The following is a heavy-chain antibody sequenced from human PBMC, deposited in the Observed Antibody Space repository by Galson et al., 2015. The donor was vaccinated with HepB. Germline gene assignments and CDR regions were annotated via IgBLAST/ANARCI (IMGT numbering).Heavy chain of an antibody. V-gene: IGHV3-11*01. Sequence: SLRLSCAASGFTFSDYYMSWIRQAPGKGLEWVSYISSSGSTIYYADSVKGQFTISRDNAKNSLYLQMNSLRAEDTAVYYCARDPGVRFLEWDESGYGMDVWGQGTTVTVSS. D-gene: IGHD3-3*01. CDR1: GFTFSDYY. CDR3: ARDPGVRFLEWDESGYGMDV. J-gene: IGHJ6*02. CDR2: ISSSGSTI.